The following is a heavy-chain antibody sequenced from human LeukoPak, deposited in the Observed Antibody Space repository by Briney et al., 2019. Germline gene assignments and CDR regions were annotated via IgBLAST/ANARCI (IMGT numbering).Heavy chain of an antibody. Sequence: GGSLILSCAASGFSFSSYCRNWFRQAPGKGLEWVASIISSSSYIYYSNPVKRRFTISTANANNSPDLQMNILRADDTAVYYCARDPPGDCSGGSCYVDYYYYGMDVWGQGTTVTVSS. J-gene: IGHJ6*02. CDR3: ARDPPGDCSGGSCYVDYYYYGMDV. D-gene: IGHD2-15*01. V-gene: IGHV3-21*01. CDR2: IISSSSYI. CDR1: GFSFSSYC.